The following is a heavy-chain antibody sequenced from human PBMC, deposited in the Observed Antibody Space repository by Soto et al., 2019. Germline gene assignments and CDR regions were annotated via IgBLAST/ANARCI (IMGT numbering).Heavy chain of an antibody. V-gene: IGHV4-34*01. CDR3: ARVYPLSSSWRKNLNWFDP. D-gene: IGHD6-13*01. Sequence: PSETLSLTCAVYGGSFSGYYWSWIRQPPGKGLEWIGEINHSGSTNYNPSLKSRVTISVDTSKNQFSLKLSSVTAADTAVYYCARVYPLSSSWRKNLNWFDPWGQGTLVTVSS. J-gene: IGHJ5*02. CDR2: INHSGST. CDR1: GGSFSGYY.